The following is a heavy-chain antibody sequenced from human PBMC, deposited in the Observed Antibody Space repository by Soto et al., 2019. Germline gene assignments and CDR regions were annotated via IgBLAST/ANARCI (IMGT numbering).Heavy chain of an antibody. D-gene: IGHD4-17*01. J-gene: IGHJ4*02. CDR1: GGTFSSYA. V-gene: IGHV1-69*05. CDR3: ARADYGDTKIYSFDH. CDR2: IIPIFGTA. Sequence: SVKVSCKASGGTFSSYAISWVRQAPGQGLEWMGGIIPIFGTANYAQEFQDRVTITTDTSSTTVYMDLRTLKSDDTAIYFCARADYGDTKIYSFDHWGQGTLVTVSS.